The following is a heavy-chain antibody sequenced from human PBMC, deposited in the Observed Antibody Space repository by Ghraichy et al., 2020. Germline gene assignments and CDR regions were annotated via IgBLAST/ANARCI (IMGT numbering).Heavy chain of an antibody. J-gene: IGHJ4*02. CDR1: GGSFSGYY. CDR3: ARGAPGY. V-gene: IGHV4-34*01. CDR2: IDHSGTT. Sequence: TLSLTCAVYGGSFSGYYWTWIRQPPGKGFEWIGQIDHSGTTNYNPSLKSRFTIAVDTSKNQFSLRVTSVTAADTAVYYCARGAPGYWGQGTLVTVSS.